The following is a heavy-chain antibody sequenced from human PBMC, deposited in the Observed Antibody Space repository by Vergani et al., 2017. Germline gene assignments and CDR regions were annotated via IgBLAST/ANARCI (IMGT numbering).Heavy chain of an antibody. J-gene: IGHJ4*02. D-gene: IGHD2-2*02. V-gene: IGHV4-38-2*02. CDR1: GYSISSGYY. CDR2: IYHSGST. CDR3: ARESDDIVVVPAAIRQDY. Sequence: QVQLQESGPGLVKPSETLSLTCTVSGYSISSGYYWGWIRQPPGKGLEWMGSIYHSGSTYYNPSLKSRVTLSVDTSKNQFSLKLSSMTAADTAVYYCARESDDIVVVPAAIRQDYWGQGSLVTASS.